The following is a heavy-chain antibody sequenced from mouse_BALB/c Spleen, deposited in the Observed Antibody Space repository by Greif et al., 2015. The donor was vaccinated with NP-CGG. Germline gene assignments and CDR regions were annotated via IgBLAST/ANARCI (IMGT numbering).Heavy chain of an antibody. J-gene: IGHJ4*01. Sequence: PGASVKISCKASGYAFSSSWMNWVKQRPGKGLEWIGRIYPGDGDANYNGKFKGKATLTVDKSSSTAYMQLSSLTSEDSAVYYCAIPFYYDYDVGAMDYWGQGTSVTVSS. V-gene: IGHV1-82*01. CDR3: AIPFYYDYDVGAMDY. D-gene: IGHD2-4*01. CDR1: GYAFSSSW. CDR2: IYPGDGDA.